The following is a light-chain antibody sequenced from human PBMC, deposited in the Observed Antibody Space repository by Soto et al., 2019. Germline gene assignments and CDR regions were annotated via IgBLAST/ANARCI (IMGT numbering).Light chain of an antibody. J-gene: IGKJ3*01. CDR1: QNIRNH. CDR2: DAS. Sequence: EIVLTQSPATLSLSPGERATLSCRASQNIRNHLAWYQHKSGESPRLLISDASNRATGVPVRFSGSGSGTDFTLTINSLEPEDFAVYYCQQRDTWPPFTFGPGTKVDIK. V-gene: IGKV3-11*01. CDR3: QQRDTWPPFT.